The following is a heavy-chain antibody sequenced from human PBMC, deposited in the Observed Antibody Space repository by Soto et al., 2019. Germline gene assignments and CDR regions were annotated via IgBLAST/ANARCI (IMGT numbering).Heavy chain of an antibody. D-gene: IGHD3-10*01. V-gene: IGHV4-61*08. CDR3: ARSRGGYFDY. CDR1: GGSISSGGYY. J-gene: IGHJ4*02. Sequence: SETLSLTCTVSGGSISSGGYYWSWIRQHPGKGLEWIGYIYYSGSTNYNPSLKSRVTISVDTSKNQFSLKLSSVTAADTAVYYCARSRGGYFDYWGQGTLVTVSS. CDR2: IYYSGST.